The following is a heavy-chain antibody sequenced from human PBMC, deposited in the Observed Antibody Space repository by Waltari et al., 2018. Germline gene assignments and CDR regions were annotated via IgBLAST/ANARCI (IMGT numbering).Heavy chain of an antibody. J-gene: IGHJ6*02. CDR1: GASLTTYY. Sequence: GPGLMKPSETLSLSCTVSGASLTTYYWSWIRQPPGKGLEYIGYIHDSGDTNYSPSLRSRVSMSMDTSKNQFSLKVSSVTAADSAVYYCARVHGSESPLSWGTDVWGQGTAVTVSS. V-gene: IGHV4-59*01. CDR2: IHDSGDT. CDR3: ARVHGSESPLSWGTDV.